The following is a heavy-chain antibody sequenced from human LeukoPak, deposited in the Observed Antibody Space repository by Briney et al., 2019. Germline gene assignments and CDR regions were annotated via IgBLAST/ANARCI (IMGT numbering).Heavy chain of an antibody. V-gene: IGHV4-34*01. D-gene: IGHD3-9*01. CDR2: INHSGST. J-gene: IGHJ4*02. CDR3: ARQGDILTGFPFDY. CDR1: GGSFSGYY. Sequence: SETLSLTCAVYGGSFSGYYWSWIRQPPGKGLEWIGEINHSGSTNYNPSLQSRVTISVDTSKNQFSLKLSSVTAADTAVYYCARQGDILTGFPFDYWGQGTLVTVSS.